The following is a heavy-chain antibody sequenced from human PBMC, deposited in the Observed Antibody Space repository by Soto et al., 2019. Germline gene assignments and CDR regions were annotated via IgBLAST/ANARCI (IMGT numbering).Heavy chain of an antibody. CDR1: GFSLSNARMG. Sequence: SGPTLVNPTETLTLTCTVSGFSLSNARMGVSWIRQPPGKALEWLAHIFSNDEKSYSTSLKSRLTISKDTSKSQVVLTMTNMDPVDTATYYCARIVSLDYYDSSGYYYDYWGQGTLVTSPQ. CDR3: ARIVSLDYYDSSGYYYDY. D-gene: IGHD3-22*01. V-gene: IGHV2-26*01. J-gene: IGHJ4*02. CDR2: IFSNDEK.